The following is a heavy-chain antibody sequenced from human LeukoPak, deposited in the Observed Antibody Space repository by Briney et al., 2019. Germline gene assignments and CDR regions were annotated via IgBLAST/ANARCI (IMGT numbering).Heavy chain of an antibody. Sequence: GASVKVSCKASGYTFTSYGISWVRQAPGQGLEWMGWISAYNGNTNYAQKLQGRVTMTTDTSTSTAYMGLRSLRSDDTAVYYCARNFDWLLENNWFDPWGQGTLVTVSS. CDR3: ARNFDWLLENNWFDP. D-gene: IGHD3-9*01. J-gene: IGHJ5*02. V-gene: IGHV1-18*01. CDR1: GYTFTSYG. CDR2: ISAYNGNT.